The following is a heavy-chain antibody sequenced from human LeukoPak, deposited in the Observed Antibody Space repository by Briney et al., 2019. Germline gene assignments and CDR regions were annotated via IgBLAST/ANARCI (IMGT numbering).Heavy chain of an antibody. D-gene: IGHD3-16*01. V-gene: IGHV3-23*01. CDR2: ISGSGGST. J-gene: IGHJ4*02. CDR1: GFTFSSYA. CDR3: AKGRTESYASPIDY. Sequence: GGSLRLSCAVSGFTFSSYAMSWVRQAPGKGLEWVSGISGSGGSTYYADSVKGRFTISRDNSKNTLYLQMNSLRAVDTAVYYCAKGRTESYASPIDYWGQGTLVTVSS.